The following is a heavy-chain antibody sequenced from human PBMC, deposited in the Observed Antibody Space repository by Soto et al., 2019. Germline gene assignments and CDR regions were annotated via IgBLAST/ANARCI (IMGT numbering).Heavy chain of an antibody. D-gene: IGHD3-10*01. J-gene: IGHJ6*02. Sequence: SQSRSLTCTLSSGSIGSGVYYWSWIRQQTGKGLEWFGYIYYSGSTYYNPSLESRVTISVDTSKNQLSLKLSSVTAADTAVYYCARAYGSGYMDVWGQGTTVTVSS. V-gene: IGHV4-31*03. CDR2: IYYSGST. CDR3: ARAYGSGYMDV. CDR1: SGSIGSGVYY.